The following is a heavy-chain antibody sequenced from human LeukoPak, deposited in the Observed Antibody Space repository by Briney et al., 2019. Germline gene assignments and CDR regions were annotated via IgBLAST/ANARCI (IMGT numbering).Heavy chain of an antibody. CDR1: GFTFSSYW. CDR3: ARDYRGYRAPYYFDY. CDR2: IKQDGSEK. V-gene: IGHV3-7*01. D-gene: IGHD2-15*01. J-gene: IGHJ4*02. Sequence: GGSXRLSCAASGFTFSSYWMSWVRQAPGKGLEWVANIKQDGSEKYYVDSVKGRFTIFRDNAKNSLYLQMNSLRAEDTAVYYCARDYRGYRAPYYFDYWGQGTLVTVSS.